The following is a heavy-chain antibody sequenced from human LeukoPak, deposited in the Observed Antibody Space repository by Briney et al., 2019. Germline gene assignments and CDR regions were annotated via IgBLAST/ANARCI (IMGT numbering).Heavy chain of an antibody. CDR2: VSGDASQT. J-gene: IGHJ4*02. Sequence: GGSLRLSCAASGFTFRSYAMSWVRQVPGEGPEWVATVSGDASQTYDSDSLKGRFTISRNNSKNTVYLRMSSLRAEDTAIYYCAKALDGRGHWYERGADYWGQGTLVAVSS. CDR1: GFTFRSYA. CDR3: AKALDGRGHWYERGADY. D-gene: IGHD2-21*02. V-gene: IGHV3-23*01.